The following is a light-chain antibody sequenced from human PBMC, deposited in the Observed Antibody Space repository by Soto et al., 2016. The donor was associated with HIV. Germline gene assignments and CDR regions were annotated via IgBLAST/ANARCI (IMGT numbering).Light chain of an antibody. CDR2: ATS. CDR1: QGISNS. CDR3: TTVIIVPPWT. Sequence: DIQMTQSPSSLSASVGDRVTITCRASQGISNSLAWYQQKPGKAPTVLLYATSRLESGVPSRFSGSGSGTDYTLTISSLQPEDFATYYCTTVIIVPPWTFGQGTKVEIK. J-gene: IGKJ1*01. V-gene: IGKV1-NL1*01.